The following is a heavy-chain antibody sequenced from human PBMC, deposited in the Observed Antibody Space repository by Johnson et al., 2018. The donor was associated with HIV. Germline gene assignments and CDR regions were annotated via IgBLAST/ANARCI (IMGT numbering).Heavy chain of an antibody. CDR2: ISYDGRNR. Sequence: VQLVESGGGVVQPGRSLRLSCVVSGFTFSSYAMHWVRQAPGKGLECVALISYDGRNRYYGDSVKGRFTISRDNFENTLYLQMNSLRAEDTAVYYCARDRGSSGWYDAFDIWGQGTMVTVSS. J-gene: IGHJ3*02. CDR3: ARDRGSSGWYDAFDI. V-gene: IGHV3-30*04. D-gene: IGHD6-19*01. CDR1: GFTFSSYA.